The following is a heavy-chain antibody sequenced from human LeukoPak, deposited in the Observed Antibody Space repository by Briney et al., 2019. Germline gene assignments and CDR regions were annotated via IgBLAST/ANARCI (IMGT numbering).Heavy chain of an antibody. Sequence: TGGSLRLSCAASGFIFTNAWMNWVRQAPGKGLEWVGRIQSKTDGGKTDYAAPVKGRFTISRDDSKNTLYLQMNSLKTEDTAIYYCTTGIRGDWGQGTLVTVSS. CDR2: IQSKTDGGKT. D-gene: IGHD3-3*02. CDR3: TTGIRGD. CDR1: GFIFTNAW. V-gene: IGHV3-15*07. J-gene: IGHJ4*02.